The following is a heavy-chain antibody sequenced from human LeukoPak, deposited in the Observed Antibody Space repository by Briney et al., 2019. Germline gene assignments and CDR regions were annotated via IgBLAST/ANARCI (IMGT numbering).Heavy chain of an antibody. CDR3: ARGRDSSSSYPGY. D-gene: IGHD6-6*01. CDR1: GFTFSDYW. Sequence: GGSLRLSCAASGFTFSDYWMSWVRQSPGKGLEWVANIKHDGSEKYYVDSVKGRFTISRDNVKNSLYLQMNSLRAEDTAVYYCARGRDSSSSYPGYWGQGTLVTVSS. V-gene: IGHV3-7*04. J-gene: IGHJ4*02. CDR2: IKHDGSEK.